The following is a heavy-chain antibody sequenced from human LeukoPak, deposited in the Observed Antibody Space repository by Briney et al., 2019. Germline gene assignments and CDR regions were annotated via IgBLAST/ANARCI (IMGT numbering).Heavy chain of an antibody. V-gene: IGHV3-21*01. Sequence: GGSLRLCCAASGFTFSSYSMNWIRQAPGKGLEWVSSISSSTSYIYYADSVKGRFTISKDNAKNSLYLQMNSLRAEDTAVYYCARAGGSTVSHSDYWGQGTLVTVSS. D-gene: IGHD4-17*01. CDR3: ARAGGSTVSHSDY. J-gene: IGHJ4*02. CDR1: GFTFSSYS. CDR2: ISSSTSYI.